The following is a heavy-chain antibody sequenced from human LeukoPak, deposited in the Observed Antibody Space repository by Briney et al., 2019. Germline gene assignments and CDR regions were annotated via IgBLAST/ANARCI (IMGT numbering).Heavy chain of an antibody. V-gene: IGHV4-59*01. D-gene: IGHD3-9*01. CDR3: AKPTKPGYYDIFYDAFDI. J-gene: IGHJ3*02. Sequence: SETLSLTCTVSGGSISSYYWSWIRQPPGKGLEWIGYIYYSGSTNYNPSLKSRVTISVDTSKNQFSLKLSSVTAADTAVYYCAKPTKPGYYDIFYDAFDIWGQGTMVTVSP. CDR1: GGSISSYY. CDR2: IYYSGST.